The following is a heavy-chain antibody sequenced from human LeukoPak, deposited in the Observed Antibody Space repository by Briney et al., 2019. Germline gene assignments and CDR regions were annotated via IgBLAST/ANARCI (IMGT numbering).Heavy chain of an antibody. Sequence: GGSLRLSCAASGFTFSAYWMHWVRQAPGKGLVWVSRINSDGFSITYADSVKGRFSISRDNARNTLDLQMNSLKPEDTAVYYCAAKGNGYTGIYVFAQWGQGTLVTVAS. V-gene: IGHV3-74*01. J-gene: IGHJ4*02. D-gene: IGHD1-26*01. CDR1: GFTFSAYW. CDR3: AAKGNGYTGIYVFAQ. CDR2: INSDGFSI.